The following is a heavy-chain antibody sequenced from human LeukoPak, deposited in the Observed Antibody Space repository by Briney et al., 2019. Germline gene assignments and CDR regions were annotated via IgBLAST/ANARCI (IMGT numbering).Heavy chain of an antibody. D-gene: IGHD6-13*01. J-gene: IGHJ2*01. CDR1: GFTFKSYT. V-gene: IGHV3-21*01. CDR3: ARVPREVAGALYSWYFDL. CDR2: ISPSSSYI. Sequence: GGSLRLSCAASGFTFKSYTINWVRQAPVKGLEWVSSISPSSSYIYYADSVKGRFTISRDNAKNSLYLQMNGLRAEDTAVYYCARVPREVAGALYSWYFDLWGRGTLVTASS.